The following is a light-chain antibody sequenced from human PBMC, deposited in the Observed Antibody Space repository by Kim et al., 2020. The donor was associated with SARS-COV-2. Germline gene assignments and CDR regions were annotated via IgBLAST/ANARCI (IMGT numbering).Light chain of an antibody. J-gene: IGKJ5*01. CDR3: QQYNNGPTCT. Sequence: SPGERATLSCRASQSVSSNLAWYQQKPGQPPRLLINGASTRATGIPARCSGSGSGTEFTLTISSLLSEDFAVYYCQQYNNGPTCTFGQGTRLDIK. CDR2: GAS. V-gene: IGKV3-15*01. CDR1: QSVSSN.